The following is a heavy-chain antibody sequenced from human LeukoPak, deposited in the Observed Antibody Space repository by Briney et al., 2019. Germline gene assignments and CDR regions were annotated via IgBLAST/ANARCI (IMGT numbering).Heavy chain of an antibody. CDR1: GFTVSSNY. V-gene: IGHV3-23*01. CDR2: STGSGGTT. J-gene: IGHJ6*02. D-gene: IGHD4-17*01. CDR3: AKLQSDGLRTYYGMDV. Sequence: GGSLRLSCAASGFTVSSNYMSWVRQAPGKGLEWVSVSTGSGGTTYYADSVMGRFTISRDNSKNTLYLQMNSLRAEDTAVYYCAKLQSDGLRTYYGMDVWGQGTTVTVSS.